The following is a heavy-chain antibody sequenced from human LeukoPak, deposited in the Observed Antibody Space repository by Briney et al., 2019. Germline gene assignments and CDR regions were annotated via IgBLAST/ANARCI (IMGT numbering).Heavy chain of an antibody. CDR2: IFPGDSDI. CDR1: GYSFTNYW. D-gene: IGHD5-12*01. Sequence: GESLKISCKGSGYSFTNYWIGWVRQMPGKGLECMGIIFPGDSDIRYSPSFQGRVTISADKSISTAYLQWGSLKASDTAMHYCARRLGYSGPVNGMDVWGQGTTVTVSS. V-gene: IGHV5-51*01. J-gene: IGHJ6*02. CDR3: ARRLGYSGPVNGMDV.